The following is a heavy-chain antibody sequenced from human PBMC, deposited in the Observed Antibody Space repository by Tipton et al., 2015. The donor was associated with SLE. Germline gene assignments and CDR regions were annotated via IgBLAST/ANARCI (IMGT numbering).Heavy chain of an antibody. D-gene: IGHD3-16*01. CDR2: ISSNGGST. Sequence: PLRLSCSASGFTFSSYAMHWVRQAPGKGLEYVSAISSNGGSTYYADSVKGRFTISRDNSKNTLYLQMNSLRAEDTAVYYCAKDLVNYDYVWGSSPGAFDIWGQGTMVTVSS. J-gene: IGHJ3*02. V-gene: IGHV3-64*04. CDR1: GFTFSSYA. CDR3: AKDLVNYDYVWGSSPGAFDI.